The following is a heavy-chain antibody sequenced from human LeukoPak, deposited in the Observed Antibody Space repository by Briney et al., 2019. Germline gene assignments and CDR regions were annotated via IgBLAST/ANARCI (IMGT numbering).Heavy chain of an antibody. CDR2: VSGSGGGT. CDR1: GFTFSSYA. Sequence: GGSLRLSCAASGFTFSSYAITWVRQAPGKGLEWVSTVSGSGGGTYYADSVKGRFTISRDNSKNTLYLQMNSLRVEDTAVYYCARGVAVAALDYWGQGTLVTVSS. J-gene: IGHJ4*02. CDR3: ARGVAVAALDY. V-gene: IGHV3-23*01. D-gene: IGHD6-19*01.